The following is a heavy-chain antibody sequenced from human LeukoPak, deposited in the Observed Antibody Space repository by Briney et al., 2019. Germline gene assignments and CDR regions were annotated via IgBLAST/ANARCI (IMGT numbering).Heavy chain of an antibody. CDR1: GFTFDTYL. CDR3: TRGSRAERRYVDL. J-gene: IGHJ2*01. CDR2: IDGDGGNP. V-gene: IGHV3-74*01. Sequence: GGSLRLSCVASGFTFDTYLMDWVRQAPGKGPVWVSRIDGDGGNPSYADSVKGRFTISRDNAKNTLYLQMNSLRAEDTAVYYCTRGSRAERRYVDLWGRGTLVTVSS. D-gene: IGHD5-24*01.